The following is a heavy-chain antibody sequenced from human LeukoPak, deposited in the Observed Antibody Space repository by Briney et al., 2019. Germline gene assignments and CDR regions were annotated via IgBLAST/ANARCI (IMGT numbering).Heavy chain of an antibody. J-gene: IGHJ4*02. CDR1: GYTFTSYG. CDR3: ARNFLRGYGGKGLWVY. D-gene: IGHD4-23*01. CDR2: ISAYNGNT. V-gene: IGHV1-18*01. Sequence: EASVKVSCKASGYTFTSYGISWVRQAPGQGLEWMGWISAYNGNTNYAQKLQGRVTMTTDTSTSTAYMELRSLRSDDTAVYYCARNFLRGYGGKGLWVYWGQGTLVTVSS.